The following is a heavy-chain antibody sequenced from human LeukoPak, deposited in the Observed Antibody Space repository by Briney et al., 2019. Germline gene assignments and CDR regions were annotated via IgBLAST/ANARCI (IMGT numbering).Heavy chain of an antibody. J-gene: IGHJ4*02. CDR3: ARGSLERRRYFDC. CDR1: GGSISSYY. V-gene: IGHV4-59*01. D-gene: IGHD3-9*01. CDR2: IYYSGST. Sequence: SETLSLTCTVSGGSISSYYWSWIRQPPGKGLEWIGYIYYSGSTNYNPSLKSRVTISVDTSKNQFSLKLSSVTAADTAVYYCARGSLERRRYFDCWGQGTLVTVSS.